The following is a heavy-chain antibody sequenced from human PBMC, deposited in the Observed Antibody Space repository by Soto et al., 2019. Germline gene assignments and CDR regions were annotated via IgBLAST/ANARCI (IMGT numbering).Heavy chain of an antibody. CDR3: ASVLYYGSGSYSPYGMDV. Sequence: QVQLVQSGAEVKKPGSSVKVSCKTSGVSFNNNGIGWVRQAPGHGLEWMGGVSPPFRTSNYARKFQGRISITADASAGTVNMELSSLTSEFTAQYYCASVLYYGSGSYSPYGMDVWGHGTTVTGSS. CDR2: VSPPFRTS. V-gene: IGHV1-69*01. CDR1: GVSFNNNG. D-gene: IGHD3-10*01. J-gene: IGHJ6*02.